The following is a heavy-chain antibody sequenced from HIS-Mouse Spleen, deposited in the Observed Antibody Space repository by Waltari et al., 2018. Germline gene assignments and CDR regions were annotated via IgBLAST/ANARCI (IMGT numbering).Heavy chain of an antibody. D-gene: IGHD6-13*01. J-gene: IGHJ2*01. CDR2: IYYSGRT. Sequence: QLQLQESGPGLVKPSETLSLTCTVSGGSISSSSYYLGWIRQPPGKGLEWIGSIYYSGRTSSTPSLKRRVTISVDTSKTQFSLKLGSVTAADTAVYYCAREIPYSSSWYDWYFDLWGRGTLVTVSS. CDR1: GGSISSSSYY. CDR3: AREIPYSSSWYDWYFDL. V-gene: IGHV4-39*07.